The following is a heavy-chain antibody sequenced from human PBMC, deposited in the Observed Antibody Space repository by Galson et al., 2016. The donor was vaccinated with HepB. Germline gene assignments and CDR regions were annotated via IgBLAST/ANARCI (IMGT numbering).Heavy chain of an antibody. CDR3: ARDQGTRYFDL. J-gene: IGHJ2*01. Sequence: ETLSLTCIVSGGSINIYYWGWIRQPPGKGLEWIGYIHSSGKTHYNPSLKSRVTISADTSKNQFSVILSSVTAADTAVYYCARDQGTRYFDLWGRGTLVAVPS. CDR2: IHSSGKT. V-gene: IGHV4-59*01. CDR1: GGSINIYY. D-gene: IGHD1-1*01.